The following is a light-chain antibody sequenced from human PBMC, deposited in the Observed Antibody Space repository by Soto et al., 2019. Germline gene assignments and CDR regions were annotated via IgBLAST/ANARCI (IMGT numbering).Light chain of an antibody. CDR1: SSDIGAYNF. V-gene: IGLV2-14*03. CDR3: TSWTTSTTMI. Sequence: QSALTQPASVSVSPGQSITISSTGASSDIGAYNFVSWYQQHPGKAPKLMLYDVNIRPSGVSNRFSGSKSGNTASLTISGLQAEDEADYYCTSWTTSTTMIFGGGTKVTVL. CDR2: DVN. J-gene: IGLJ2*01.